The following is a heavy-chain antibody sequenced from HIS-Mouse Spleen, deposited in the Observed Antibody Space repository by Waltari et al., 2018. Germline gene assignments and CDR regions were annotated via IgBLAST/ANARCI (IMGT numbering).Heavy chain of an antibody. D-gene: IGHD6-13*01. J-gene: IGHJ2*01. V-gene: IGHV4-39*07. CDR3: AREIPYSSSWYDWYFDL. CDR1: GGSISISSYY. Sequence: QLQLQESGPGLVKPSETLSLTCTVPGGSISISSYYWGCIRQPPGKGLEWIGSIYYSGSTYYNPSLKSRVTISVDTSKNQFSLKLSSVTAADTAVYYCAREIPYSSSWYDWYFDLWGQGTLVTVSS. CDR2: IYYSGST.